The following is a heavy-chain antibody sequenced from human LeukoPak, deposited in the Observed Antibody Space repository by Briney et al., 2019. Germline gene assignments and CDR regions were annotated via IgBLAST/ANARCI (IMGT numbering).Heavy chain of an antibody. CDR1: RFTFSSYS. V-gene: IGHV3-48*01. CDR3: ARDPAGGYYDSSGYTTTDRPFDY. J-gene: IGHJ4*02. D-gene: IGHD3-22*01. CDR2: ISSSSSTI. Sequence: GGSLRLSCAASRFTFSSYSMNWVRQAPGKGLEWVSYISSSSSTIYYADSVKGRFTISRDNAKNSLYLQMNSLRAEDTAVYYCARDPAGGYYDSSGYTTTDRPFDYWGQGTLVTVSS.